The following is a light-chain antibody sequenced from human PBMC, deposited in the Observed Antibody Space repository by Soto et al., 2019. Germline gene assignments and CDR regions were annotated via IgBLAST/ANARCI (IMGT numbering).Light chain of an antibody. CDR1: QGISRW. CDR3: QQANSFPLT. CDR2: SAS. V-gene: IGKV1-12*01. J-gene: IGKJ3*01. Sequence: DIQMTQLPSSMSASVGDRVTITCRASQGISRWLAWYHQKPGKAPNLLIYSASTLHSGVPSRFSGSGSGTDFTLTSSSLQPEDFGTYYWQQANSFPLTWGPGTKVDMK.